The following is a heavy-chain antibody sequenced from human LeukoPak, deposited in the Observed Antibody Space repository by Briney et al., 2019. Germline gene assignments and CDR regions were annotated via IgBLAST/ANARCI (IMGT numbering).Heavy chain of an antibody. CDR1: GFTFDYYA. CDR2: ITWNSDST. V-gene: IGHV3-9*01. CDR3: AKGLYYDILTGNWFDP. Sequence: GGSLRLSCAASGFTFDYYAMPWVRQAPGKGLEWVSGITWNSDSTGYADSVEGRFTISRDNAKNSLYLEMNSLRAEDTAFYYCAKGLYYDILTGNWFDPWGQGTLVTVSS. J-gene: IGHJ5*02. D-gene: IGHD3-9*01.